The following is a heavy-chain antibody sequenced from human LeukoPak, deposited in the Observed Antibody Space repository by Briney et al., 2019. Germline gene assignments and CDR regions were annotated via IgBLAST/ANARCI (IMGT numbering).Heavy chain of an antibody. D-gene: IGHD5-24*01. CDR3: ARGDDYNAFDI. J-gene: IGHJ3*02. Sequence: PGGSLRLSSAASGVPLMSKYMGGVRQAPGKGLEWVSVIYSDGTAYYAESVKGGGTICSDNSNTTLYLQMNTLRAEDTAIYSCARGDDYNAFDISGQGTMVTVSS. CDR1: GVPLMSKY. CDR2: IYSDGTA. V-gene: IGHV3-53*01.